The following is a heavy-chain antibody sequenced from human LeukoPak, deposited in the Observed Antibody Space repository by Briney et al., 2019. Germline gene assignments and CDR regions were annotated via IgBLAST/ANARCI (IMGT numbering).Heavy chain of an antibody. J-gene: IGHJ4*02. CDR2: MNPNSGNT. CDR3: ARNSGLVDC. V-gene: IGHV1-8*01. Sequence: ASVKVSCKASGYTFTNYDISWVRQATGQGLEWMGWMNPNSGNTGYAEKFQGRVTMTRDTSISTAYMELSSLRSDDTAVYYCARNSGLVDCWGQGTLVTVSS. CDR1: GYTFTNYD. D-gene: IGHD5-12*01.